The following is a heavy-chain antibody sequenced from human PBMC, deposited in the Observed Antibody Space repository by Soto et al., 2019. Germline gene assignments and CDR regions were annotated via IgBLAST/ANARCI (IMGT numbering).Heavy chain of an antibody. CDR2: SNGGNGFT. Sequence: QVQLVQSGAEVRTPGASVKISCKASGYTFRSYGVQWVRQAAGQSLERVGWSNGGNGFTKYSQELQDRVTITRDTAASTIYMEVRGLTSDDTAVYYCARLSYSDALDVWGQGTTVTVSS. J-gene: IGHJ6*02. CDR3: ARLSYSDALDV. CDR1: GYTFRSYG. D-gene: IGHD4-17*01. V-gene: IGHV1-3*02.